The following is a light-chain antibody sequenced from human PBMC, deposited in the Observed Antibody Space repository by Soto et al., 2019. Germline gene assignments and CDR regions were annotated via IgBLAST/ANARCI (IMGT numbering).Light chain of an antibody. CDR1: QRITNR. V-gene: IGKV1-5*01. CDR2: AAS. Sequence: DIQMTQSPSSLSASIGDRVTITCRASQRITNRLNWYQHRPGKAPRLLIYAASSLESGVPSRFSGSASGTDFTLTISSLQPDDFATYYCQQYNSYWTFGQGTKVDIK. J-gene: IGKJ1*01. CDR3: QQYNSYWT.